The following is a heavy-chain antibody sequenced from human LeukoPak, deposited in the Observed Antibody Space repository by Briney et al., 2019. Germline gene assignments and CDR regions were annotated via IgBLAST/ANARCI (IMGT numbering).Heavy chain of an antibody. J-gene: IGHJ4*02. D-gene: IGHD6-19*01. CDR2: ISYDGSNK. Sequence: GGSLRLSCAASGFTFSSYGMHWVRQAPGKGLEWVAVISYDGSNKYYADSVKGRFTISRDNSKNMVYLQMNSLRAEDTAVYYCARTREQWQVLDYWGQGTLVTVSS. CDR1: GFTFSSYG. CDR3: ARTREQWQVLDY. V-gene: IGHV3-30*03.